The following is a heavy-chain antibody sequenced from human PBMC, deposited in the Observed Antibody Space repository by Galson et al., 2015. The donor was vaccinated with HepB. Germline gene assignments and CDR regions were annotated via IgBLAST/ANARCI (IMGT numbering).Heavy chain of an antibody. CDR1: GFTFDDYA. Sequence: LRLSCAASGFTFDDYAMHWVRQAPGKGLEWVSGISWNSGSIGYADSVKGRFTISRDNAKNSLYLQMNSLRAEDTALYYCAKDIGYSGSRGVAFDYWGQGTLVTVSS. D-gene: IGHD1-26*01. J-gene: IGHJ4*02. CDR3: AKDIGYSGSRGVAFDY. CDR2: ISWNSGSI. V-gene: IGHV3-9*01.